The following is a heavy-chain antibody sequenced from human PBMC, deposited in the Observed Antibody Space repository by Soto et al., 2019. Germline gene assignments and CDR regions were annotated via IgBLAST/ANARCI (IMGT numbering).Heavy chain of an antibody. CDR3: ARGYSYGSSSYYYYYGMDV. Sequence: ASVKVACKASGYPFTSYGISWLRQAPVQGIEWMGWMSAYNGNTNYAQKLQGRVTMTTDTSTSTAYMELRSLISDDTAVYYCARGYSYGSSSYYYYYGMDVWGQGTTVTVS. CDR1: GYPFTSYG. V-gene: IGHV1-18*01. D-gene: IGHD5-18*01. CDR2: MSAYNGNT. J-gene: IGHJ6*02.